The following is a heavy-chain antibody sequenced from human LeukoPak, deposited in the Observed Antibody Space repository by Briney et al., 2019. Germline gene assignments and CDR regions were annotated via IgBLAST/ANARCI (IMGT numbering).Heavy chain of an antibody. J-gene: IGHJ4*02. D-gene: IGHD3-16*01. V-gene: IGHV4-59*01. CDR2: IYHTGST. Sequence: SETLSLTCTVSGGSISSYYWSWIRQPPGRGLEWIGYIYHTGSTSYNPSLKSRVTISLDTSKNQFSLKLTSVTAADTAVYYCAGEPPHYDYIWGSQSAGLDYWGQGTLVTVSS. CDR1: GGSISSYY. CDR3: AGEPPHYDYIWGSQSAGLDY.